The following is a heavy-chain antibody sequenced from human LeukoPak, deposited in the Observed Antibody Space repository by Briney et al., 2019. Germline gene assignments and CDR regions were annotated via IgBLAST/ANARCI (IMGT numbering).Heavy chain of an antibody. V-gene: IGHV3-53*01. CDR1: GFTVSSNY. CDR3: ARYGSGFDY. CDR2: IYSGGTT. D-gene: IGHD3-10*01. J-gene: IGHJ4*02. Sequence: GGSLRLSCAASGFTVSSNYMNWVRQAPGKGLEWVSIIYSGGTTYYADSVEGRFPISRDNSKNTLYLQMNSLRAEDTAVYYCARYGSGFDYWGQGTLVTVSS.